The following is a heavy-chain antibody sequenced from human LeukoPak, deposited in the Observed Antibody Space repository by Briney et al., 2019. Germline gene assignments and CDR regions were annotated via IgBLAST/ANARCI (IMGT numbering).Heavy chain of an antibody. CDR3: ARESPQTGIAAAGTPHFDY. CDR2: ISPSGST. J-gene: IGHJ4*02. D-gene: IGHD6-13*01. CDR1: GGSISSGSYY. V-gene: IGHV4-61*02. Sequence: SETLSLTCAVSGGSISSGSYYWGWIRQPVGKGLEWIGRISPSGSTNYHPSLKSRVTISVETSMNQLSLNLTSVTAADTAVYYCARESPQTGIAAAGTPHFDYWGQGTLVTVSS.